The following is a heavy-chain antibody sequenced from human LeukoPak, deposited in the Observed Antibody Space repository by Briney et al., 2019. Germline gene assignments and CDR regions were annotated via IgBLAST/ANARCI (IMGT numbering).Heavy chain of an antibody. CDR1: GFTFSSYS. V-gene: IGHV3-21*01. Sequence: PGGSLRLSCAASGFTFSSYSMNWVRQALGKGLEWVSSISSSSSYIYYADSVKGRFTMSRDNAKNSLYLQMSSLRAEDTAVYYCARDRESYCTGGSCYSTGDYWGQGNLVTVSS. D-gene: IGHD2-15*01. CDR2: ISSSSSYI. J-gene: IGHJ4*02. CDR3: ARDRESYCTGGSCYSTGDY.